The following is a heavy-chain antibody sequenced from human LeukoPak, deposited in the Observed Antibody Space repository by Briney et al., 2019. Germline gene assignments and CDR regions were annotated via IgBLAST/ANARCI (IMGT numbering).Heavy chain of an antibody. Sequence: TLSLTCAVYGGSFSGYYWSWISQPPGKGLEWIGEINHSGSTNYNPSLKSRVTISVDTSKNQFSLKLSSVTAADTAVYYCAIGPRRGDAFDIWGQGTMVTVSS. CDR3: AIGPRRGDAFDI. D-gene: IGHD6-6*01. V-gene: IGHV4-34*01. CDR1: GGSFSGYY. CDR2: INHSGST. J-gene: IGHJ3*02.